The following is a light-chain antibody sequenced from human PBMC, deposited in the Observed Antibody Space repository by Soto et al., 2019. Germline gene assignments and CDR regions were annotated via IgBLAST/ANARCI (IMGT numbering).Light chain of an antibody. CDR3: QQYGSSPWT. Sequence: EIVLTQSPGTLSLYPGESATLSCRASRSVTSSYIAWYQQKPGQAPRLLIYRASTRATGIPDRFSGSGSGTDFTLIISRLEPEDFAVYHCQQYGSSPWTFGQGTKVDIK. CDR1: RSVTSSY. J-gene: IGKJ1*01. CDR2: RAS. V-gene: IGKV3-20*01.